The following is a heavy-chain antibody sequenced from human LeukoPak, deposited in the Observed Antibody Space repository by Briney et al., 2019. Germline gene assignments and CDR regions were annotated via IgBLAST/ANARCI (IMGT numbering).Heavy chain of an antibody. Sequence: GASVKVSCKASGYTFTCYYMHWARQAPGQGLEWMGIINPSGGSTSYAQKFQGRVTMTRDTSTSTVYMELSSLRSEDTAVYYCARDRRGYYDSSGYSNYFDYWGQGTLVTVSS. CDR2: INPSGGST. CDR1: GYTFTCYY. D-gene: IGHD3-22*01. CDR3: ARDRRGYYDSSGYSNYFDY. V-gene: IGHV1-46*01. J-gene: IGHJ4*02.